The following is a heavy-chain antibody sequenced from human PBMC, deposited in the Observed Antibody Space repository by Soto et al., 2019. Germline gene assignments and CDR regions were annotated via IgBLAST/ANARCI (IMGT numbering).Heavy chain of an antibody. V-gene: IGHV4-4*07. J-gene: IGHJ6*02. D-gene: IGHD2-2*01. Sequence: SETLSLTCTVSGGSISSYYWSWIRQPAGKGLEWIGRIYTSGSTNYNPSLKSRVTMSVDTSKNQFSLKLSSVTAADTAVYYCARDIVVVPAANYYYYGMDVWGQGTTVTVS. CDR2: IYTSGST. CDR3: ARDIVVVPAANYYYYGMDV. CDR1: GGSISSYY.